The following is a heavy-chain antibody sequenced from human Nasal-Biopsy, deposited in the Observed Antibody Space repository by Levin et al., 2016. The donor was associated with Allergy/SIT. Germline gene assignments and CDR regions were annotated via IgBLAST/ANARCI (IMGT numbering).Heavy chain of an antibody. CDR3: ARLRLWGGYDFDY. CDR1: GYSFTSYW. Sequence: GESLKISCTASGYSFTSYWIGWVRHRPGKGPDWMGTIYPGDSNTRQSPSFQGQVTLSADKSTNTAYLQWSSLKASDSALYYCARLRLWGGYDFDYWGQGTLVTVSS. CDR2: IYPGDSNT. J-gene: IGHJ4*02. D-gene: IGHD3-3*01. V-gene: IGHV5-51*01.